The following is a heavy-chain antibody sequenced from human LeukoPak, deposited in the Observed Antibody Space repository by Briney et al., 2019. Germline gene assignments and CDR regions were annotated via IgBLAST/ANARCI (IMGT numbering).Heavy chain of an antibody. J-gene: IGHJ3*02. D-gene: IGHD1-7*01. V-gene: IGHV3-21*01. Sequence: GGSLRLSCAASGFTFSSYSMNWVRQAPGKGLEWVSSISSSSSYIYYADSVKGRFTISRDNAKNSLYLQMNSLRAEDTAVYYCARDLRYWNSDLDAFDIWGQGTMVTVSS. CDR1: GFTFSSYS. CDR3: ARDLRYWNSDLDAFDI. CDR2: ISSSSSYI.